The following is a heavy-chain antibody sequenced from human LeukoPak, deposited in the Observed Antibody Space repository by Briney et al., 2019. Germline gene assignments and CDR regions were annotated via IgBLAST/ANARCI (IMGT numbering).Heavy chain of an antibody. D-gene: IGHD2-21*02. CDR2: ISGGGDIT. CDR1: GFNFANHA. CDR3: TSWGDTTAEYFQR. V-gene: IGHV3-23*01. Sequence: GGSLRLSCAASGFNFANHAMSWVRQTAGKGLEWVSAISGGGDITYYADSVKGRFTISRDNSKNTLYLQMNSLRAEDTAVYYCTSWGDTTAEYFQRWGQGTLVTVSS. J-gene: IGHJ1*01.